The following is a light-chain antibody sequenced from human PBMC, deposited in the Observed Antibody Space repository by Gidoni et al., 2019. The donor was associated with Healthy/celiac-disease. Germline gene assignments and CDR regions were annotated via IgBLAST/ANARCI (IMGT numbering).Light chain of an antibody. CDR2: AAS. J-gene: IGKJ3*01. CDR3: QQHSSSPLT. Sequence: DIQLTQSPSFLSASVGDRVTITCRASQGISSYLAWYQQQPGKAPKLLIYAASTLQGGVPSRFSGSGSGTEFTITISSLQPEDFATYSCQQHSSSPLTFGPGTKVDIK. V-gene: IGKV1-9*01. CDR1: QGISSY.